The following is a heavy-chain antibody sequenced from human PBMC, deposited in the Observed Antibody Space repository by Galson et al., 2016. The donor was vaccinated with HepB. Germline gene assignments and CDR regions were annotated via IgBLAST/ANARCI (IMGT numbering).Heavy chain of an antibody. Sequence: SLRLSCAASGFTFSAYGTHWVRQAPGKGLEWVAVIWYDESRKYYGDFVKGRFTISRDNSRNTVSLQMNSLRAEDTALCYCARDTAGRRIDSWGQGTLVTVSS. V-gene: IGHV3-33*01. D-gene: IGHD6-6*01. CDR2: IWYDESRK. CDR1: GFTFSAYG. CDR3: ARDTAGRRIDS. J-gene: IGHJ4*02.